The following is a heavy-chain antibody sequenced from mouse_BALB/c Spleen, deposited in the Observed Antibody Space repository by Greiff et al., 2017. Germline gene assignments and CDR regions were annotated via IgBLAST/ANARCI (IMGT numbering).Heavy chain of an antibody. CDR3: ARRDYYGNSWFAY. D-gene: IGHD2-1*01. CDR1: GFAFSSYD. V-gene: IGHV5-12-1*01. Sequence: EVQLVESGGGLVKPGGSLKLSCAASGFAFSSYDMSWVRQTPEKRLEWVAYISSGGGSTYYPDTVKGRFTISRDNAKNTLYLQMSSLKSEDTAMYYCARRDYYGNSWFAYWGQGTLVTVSA. J-gene: IGHJ3*01. CDR2: ISSGGGST.